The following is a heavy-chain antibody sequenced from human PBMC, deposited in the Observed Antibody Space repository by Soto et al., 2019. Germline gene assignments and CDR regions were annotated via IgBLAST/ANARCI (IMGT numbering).Heavy chain of an antibody. J-gene: IGHJ4*02. CDR1: GDSVSDNSAA. Sequence: SQTLSLTCAISGDSVSDNSAAWNWIRQSPSKGLEWLGRTYYRSKWYSDYAMSVKSRITINPDTSKNQFSLQLRSVTPGDTAVYYCARDGYSSSYDFDYWGQGTLVTVSS. CDR2: TYYRSKWYS. V-gene: IGHV6-1*01. D-gene: IGHD6-6*01. CDR3: ARDGYSSSYDFDY.